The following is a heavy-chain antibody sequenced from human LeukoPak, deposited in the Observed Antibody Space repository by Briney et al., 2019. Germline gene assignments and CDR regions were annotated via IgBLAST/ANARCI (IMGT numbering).Heavy chain of an antibody. CDR2: IYYSGST. D-gene: IGHD3-10*01. CDR1: GGSISSSSYY. V-gene: IGHV4-39*01. J-gene: IGHJ6*03. Sequence: SETLSLTCTFSGGSISSSSYYWGWIRQPPGKGLEWIGSIYYSGSTYYNPSLKSRVTISVDTSKNQFSLKLSSVPAADTAVYYCARVKQVRGRYYYYYYYMDVWGKGTTVTVSS. CDR3: ARVKQVRGRYYYYYYYMDV.